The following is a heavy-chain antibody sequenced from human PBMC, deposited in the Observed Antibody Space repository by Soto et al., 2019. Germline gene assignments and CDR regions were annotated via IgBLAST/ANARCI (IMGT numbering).Heavy chain of an antibody. CDR1: GFTFSSYW. CDR2: IKQDGSEK. D-gene: IGHD3-3*01. J-gene: IGHJ4*02. V-gene: IGHV3-7*01. Sequence: PGGSLRLSCAASGFTFSSYWMSWVRQAPGKGLEWVANIKQDGSEKNYVDSVRGRFTISRDNAKNSLYLQMNSLRAEDTAVYYCARVGGGYYDIWSGLLSYWGQGTQVTVSS. CDR3: ARVGGGYYDIWSGLLSY.